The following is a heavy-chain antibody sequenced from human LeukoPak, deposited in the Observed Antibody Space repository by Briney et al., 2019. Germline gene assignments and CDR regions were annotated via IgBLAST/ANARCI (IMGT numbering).Heavy chain of an antibody. Sequence: PGGSLRLSCAASGFTFSSYGMSWVRQAPGKGLEWVSAIETGGALTYYADSVKGRFTISRDNSKNTLYLQMNSLRAEDTAVYYCAKSLGARPTYNWFDPWGQGTLVTVSS. CDR1: GFTFSSYG. D-gene: IGHD1-26*01. CDR2: IETGGALT. J-gene: IGHJ5*02. CDR3: AKSLGARPTYNWFDP. V-gene: IGHV3-23*01.